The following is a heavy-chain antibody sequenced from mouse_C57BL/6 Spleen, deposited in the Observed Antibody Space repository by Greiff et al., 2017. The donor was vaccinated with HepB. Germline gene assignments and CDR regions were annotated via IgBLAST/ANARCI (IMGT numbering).Heavy chain of an antibody. CDR1: GYTFTSYW. J-gene: IGHJ3*01. D-gene: IGHD1-1*01. CDR3: ARTTTVDTWFAY. CDR2: IDPSDSYT. V-gene: IGHV1-50*01. Sequence: QVQLKQPGAELVKPGASVKLSCKASGYTFTSYWMQWVKQRPGQGLEWIGEIDPSDSYTNYNQKFKGKATLTVDTSSSTAYMQLSSLTSEDSAVYYCARTTTVDTWFAYWGQGTLVTVSA.